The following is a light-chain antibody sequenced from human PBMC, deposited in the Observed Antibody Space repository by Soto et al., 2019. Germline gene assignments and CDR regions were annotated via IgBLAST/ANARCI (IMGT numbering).Light chain of an antibody. Sequence: DIQMTQSPSTLSASVGDRVTITCRASQSISSWLAWYQQKPGKAPKLLIYKASSLESGVPLRFSGSGSGTEFTLTISSLQPDDFATYYCQQYNSYSGLWTFGQGTKVEIK. CDR2: KAS. CDR3: QQYNSYSGLWT. J-gene: IGKJ1*01. CDR1: QSISSW. V-gene: IGKV1-5*03.